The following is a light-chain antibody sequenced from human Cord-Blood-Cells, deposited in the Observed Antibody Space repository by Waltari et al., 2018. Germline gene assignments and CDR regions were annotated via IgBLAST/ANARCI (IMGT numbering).Light chain of an antibody. CDR3: QQYNNWPYT. V-gene: IGKV3-15*01. CDR2: GAS. Sequence: EIVMTQSPATLSVSPGERATLSCRASPSVSSNLAWYQQKPGQAPRLLSYGASTRATGSPARFSGSGSGREFTLTISSLQSEDFAVYDCQQYNNWPYTFGQGTKLEIK. CDR1: PSVSSN. J-gene: IGKJ2*01.